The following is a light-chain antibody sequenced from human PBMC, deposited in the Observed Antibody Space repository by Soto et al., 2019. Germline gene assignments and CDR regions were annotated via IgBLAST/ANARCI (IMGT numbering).Light chain of an antibody. J-gene: IGKJ4*01. CDR2: AAS. V-gene: IGKV1-9*01. Sequence: EIQLTQSPSFLSASVGDRVTITCRASQGISSYLALYQQKPGKAPKLLIYAASTLQSGVPSRFSGSGSGTEFTLTSSSLQPEDFATYYCQQLNSYPFTFGGGTKVEIK. CDR1: QGISSY. CDR3: QQLNSYPFT.